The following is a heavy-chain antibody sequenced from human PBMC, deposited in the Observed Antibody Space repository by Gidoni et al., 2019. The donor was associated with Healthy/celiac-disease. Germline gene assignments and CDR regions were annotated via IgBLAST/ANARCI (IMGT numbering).Heavy chain of an antibody. CDR2: ISWDSGSI. CDR1: GFTFDDYA. V-gene: IGHV3-9*01. D-gene: IGHD3-10*01. J-gene: IGHJ4*02. CDR3: AKSGGPPGGYFDY. Sequence: EVQLVESGGGLVQPGRSLRLSCAASGFTFDDYAMHWVRQAPGKGLEWVSGISWDSGSIGYADSVKGRFTISRDNAKNSLYLQMNSLRAEDTALYYCAKSGGPPGGYFDYWGQGTLVTVSS.